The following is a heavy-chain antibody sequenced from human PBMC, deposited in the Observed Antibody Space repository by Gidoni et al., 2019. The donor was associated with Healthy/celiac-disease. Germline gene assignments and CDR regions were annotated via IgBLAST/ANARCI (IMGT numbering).Heavy chain of an antibody. CDR1: GLPYSSRA. D-gene: IGHD3-3*01. CDR2: ISYDGSNK. V-gene: IGHV3-30*01. Sequence: QVQLVVPGGGVRRPGRSLRLAWAASGLPYSSRALHWARQAPGKGLECVAVISYDGSNKYYADSVKGRFTISRDNSKNTLYLQMNSLRAEDTAVYYCARERLTGLTIFGEGGDAFDIWGQGTMVTVSS. CDR3: ARERLTGLTIFGEGGDAFDI. J-gene: IGHJ3*02.